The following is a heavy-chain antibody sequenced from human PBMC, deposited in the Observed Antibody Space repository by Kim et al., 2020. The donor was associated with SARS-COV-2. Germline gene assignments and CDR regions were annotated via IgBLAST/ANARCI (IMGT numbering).Heavy chain of an antibody. CDR3: ARESSSWYREFDY. CDR1: GFTFSDYY. Sequence: GGSLRLSCAASGFTFSDYYMSWIRQAPGKGLEWVSYISSSGSTIYYADSVKGRFTISRDNAKNSLYLQMNSLRAEDTAVYYCARESSSWYREFDYWGQGTLVTVSS. J-gene: IGHJ4*02. CDR2: ISSSGSTI. D-gene: IGHD6-13*01. V-gene: IGHV3-11*01.